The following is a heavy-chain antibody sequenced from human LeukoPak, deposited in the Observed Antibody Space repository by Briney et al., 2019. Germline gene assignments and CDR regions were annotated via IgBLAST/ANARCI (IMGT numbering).Heavy chain of an antibody. Sequence: ASVKVSCKASGGTFSSYAISWVRQAPGQGLEWMGRIIPSLGIANYAQKFQGRVTITADKSTSTAYMELSSLRSEDTAVYYCAGAPNDSSSWFPSLYYFDYWGQGTLVTVSS. CDR3: AGAPNDSSSWFPSLYYFDY. J-gene: IGHJ4*02. CDR1: GGTFSSYA. V-gene: IGHV1-69*04. CDR2: IIPSLGIA. D-gene: IGHD6-13*01.